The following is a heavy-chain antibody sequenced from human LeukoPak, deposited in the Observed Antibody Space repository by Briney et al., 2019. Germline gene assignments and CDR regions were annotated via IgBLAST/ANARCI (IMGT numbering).Heavy chain of an antibody. D-gene: IGHD1-26*01. J-gene: IGHJ4*02. CDR3: VKRSGNYELDY. CDR2: IRKKANNYTT. CDR1: GFTFSDHY. V-gene: IGHV3-72*01. Sequence: GGSLRLSCAASGFTFSDHYMDWVRQAPGKGLEWVGRIRKKANNYTTEYAASVKGRLTISRGDSKNSLYLQMNSLKTEDTAVYYCVKRSGNYELDYWGQGTLVTVSS.